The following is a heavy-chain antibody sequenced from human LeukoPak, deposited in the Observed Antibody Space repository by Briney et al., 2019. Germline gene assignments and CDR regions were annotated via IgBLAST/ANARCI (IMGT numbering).Heavy chain of an antibody. Sequence: GGSLRLSCAASGFTFSSYSMNWVRQAPGKGLEWVSYISSSSSTIYYADSVKGRFTISRDNAKNSLYLQMNSLRAEDTAVYYCARGGYSSSSLPRPYYFDYWGQGTLVTVSS. CDR1: GFTFSSYS. CDR2: ISSSSSTI. V-gene: IGHV3-48*01. D-gene: IGHD6-13*01. J-gene: IGHJ4*02. CDR3: ARGGYSSSSLPRPYYFDY.